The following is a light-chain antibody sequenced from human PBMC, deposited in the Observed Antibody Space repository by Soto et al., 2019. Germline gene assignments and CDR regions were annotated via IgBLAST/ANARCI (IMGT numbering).Light chain of an antibody. CDR1: SSNIGSNS. J-gene: IGLJ3*02. Sequence: QPVLTQPPSASGTPGQRVTISCSGSSSNIGSNSVNWYQQLPGTAPKLLIYSTNQRPSGVPDRFSGSTSGTSASLAISGLQAEDEADYYCAALDDSLNSHWVFGGGTKLTVL. CDR3: AALDDSLNSHWV. CDR2: STN. V-gene: IGLV1-44*01.